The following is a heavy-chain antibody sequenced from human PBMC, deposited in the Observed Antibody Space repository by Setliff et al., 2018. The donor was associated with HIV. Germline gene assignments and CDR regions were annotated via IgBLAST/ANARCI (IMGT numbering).Heavy chain of an antibody. Sequence: PSETLSLTCAVHGGSFSDYYWTRIRQPPGKGLEWIGEIKHSGSTNYNPSLKSRVTISVDTAKNQFSLNLTSVTAADTAVYYCARGGFKWSGSYADYWGQGTLVTVSS. CDR3: ARGGFKWSGSYADY. J-gene: IGHJ4*02. CDR2: IKHSGST. V-gene: IGHV4-34*01. CDR1: GGSFSDYY. D-gene: IGHD1-26*01.